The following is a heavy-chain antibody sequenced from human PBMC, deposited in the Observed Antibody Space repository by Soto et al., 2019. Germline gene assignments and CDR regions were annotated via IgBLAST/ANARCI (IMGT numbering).Heavy chain of an antibody. CDR1: GGSISSYY. CDR3: ARRIGVQFDP. D-gene: IGHD1-26*01. V-gene: IGHV4-59*08. CDR2: IYYSGST. Sequence: SETLSLTCTVSGGSISSYYWSWIRQPPGKGLEWIGYIYYSGSTNYNPSLKSRVTISVDTSKNQFSLKLSSVTAADTAVYYCARRIGVQFDPWGQGTLVTVSS. J-gene: IGHJ5*02.